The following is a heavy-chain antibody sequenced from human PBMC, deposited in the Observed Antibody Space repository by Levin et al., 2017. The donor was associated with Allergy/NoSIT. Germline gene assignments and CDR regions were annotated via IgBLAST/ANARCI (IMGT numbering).Heavy chain of an antibody. CDR3: VRDVGGLNNN. Sequence: LSLTCAVSGFTFSDHYMDWVRQAPGRGLEWVGRSRIKANNYATEYAASVKARFTISRDDSAYLFYLQMSRVRTEDTAVYYCVRDVGGLNNNWGQGTLVTVSS. V-gene: IGHV3-72*01. CDR1: GFTFSDHY. J-gene: IGHJ4*02. D-gene: IGHD1/OR15-1a*01. CDR2: SRIKANNYAT.